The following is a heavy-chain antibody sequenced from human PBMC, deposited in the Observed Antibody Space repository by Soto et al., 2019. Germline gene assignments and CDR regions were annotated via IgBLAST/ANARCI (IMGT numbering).Heavy chain of an antibody. V-gene: IGHV5-51*01. CDR3: ARHPYSSGPVDY. CDR1: GYTFTNNW. J-gene: IGHJ4*02. D-gene: IGHD2-15*01. CDR2: VYPGDSET. Sequence: GESLKISCKGSGYTFTNNWIAWVRQMPGKGLEWMGIVYPGDSETKYSPSFQGQVTMSADKSISTAHLQWSSLKASDTAIYYCARHPYSSGPVDYWGQGTLVTVSS.